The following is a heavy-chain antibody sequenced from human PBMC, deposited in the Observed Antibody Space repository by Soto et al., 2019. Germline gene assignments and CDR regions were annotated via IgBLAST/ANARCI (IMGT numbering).Heavy chain of an antibody. CDR1: GFTFSSYG. CDR3: AKSGWEQWLVDY. V-gene: IGHV3-30*18. D-gene: IGHD6-19*01. J-gene: IGHJ4*02. Sequence: GGSLRLSCAASGFTFSSYGMHWVRQAPGKGLEWVAVISYDGSNKYYADSVKGRFTISRDNSKNTLYLQMNSLRAEDTAVYYCAKSGWEQWLVDYWGQGTLVTVSS. CDR2: ISYDGSNK.